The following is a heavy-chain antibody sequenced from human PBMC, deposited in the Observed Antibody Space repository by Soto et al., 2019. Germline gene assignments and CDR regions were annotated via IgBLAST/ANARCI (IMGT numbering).Heavy chain of an antibody. CDR1: GGTFGSDA. CDR2: IIPIFGTT. V-gene: IGHV1-69*06. CDR3: ARDRTDSGYYTNWLDP. J-gene: IGHJ5*02. D-gene: IGHD3-22*01. Sequence: SVKVSCKASGGTFGSDAITWVRQAPGQGLEWVGWIIPIFGTTNYAQNLQGRVTISADKSTLTSYMELHSLTSDDTALYYCARDRTDSGYYTNWLDPWGQGTQVTVYS.